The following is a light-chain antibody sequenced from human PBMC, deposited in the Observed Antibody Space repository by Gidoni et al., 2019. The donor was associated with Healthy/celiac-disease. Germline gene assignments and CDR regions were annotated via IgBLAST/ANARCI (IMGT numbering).Light chain of an antibody. CDR1: ALPKQY. CDR3: QSADSSGTWV. CDR2: KDS. V-gene: IGLV3-25*03. Sequence: SYELTQPPSVSVSPGQTARITCSGDALPKQYAYWYQQQPGQAPVLVIYKDSERPSGIPERFPGSSSGTTVTLTISGVQAEDEADYYCQSADSSGTWVFGGGTKLTVL. J-gene: IGLJ3*02.